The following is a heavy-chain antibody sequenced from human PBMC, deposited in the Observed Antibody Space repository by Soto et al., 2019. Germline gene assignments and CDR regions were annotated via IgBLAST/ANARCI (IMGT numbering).Heavy chain of an antibody. V-gene: IGHV4-61*01. CDR3: ASYYDFWSGYYGV. CDR2: IYYSGST. D-gene: IGHD3-3*01. CDR1: GGSVNSGSYY. J-gene: IGHJ6*02. Sequence: WETLSLTCTVSGGSVNSGSYYWSWIRQPPGKGLEWIGYIYYSGSTNYNPSLKSRVTISVDTSKNQFSLKLSSVTAADTAVYYCASYYDFWSGYYGVWGQGTTVTVSS.